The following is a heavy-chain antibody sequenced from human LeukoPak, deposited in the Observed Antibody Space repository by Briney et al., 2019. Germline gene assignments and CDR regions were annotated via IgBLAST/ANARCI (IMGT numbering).Heavy chain of an antibody. Sequence: SETLSLTCAVSGDSISSSGYYWGWIRQPPGKGLEWIGSIYYSGSTHYNPSLKSRVTISVDTSKNQFSLKLSSVTAADTAVYYCARGGLRFLNWFDPWGQGTLVTVSS. D-gene: IGHD3-3*01. CDR3: ARGGLRFLNWFDP. J-gene: IGHJ5*02. V-gene: IGHV4-39*07. CDR1: GDSISSSGYY. CDR2: IYYSGST.